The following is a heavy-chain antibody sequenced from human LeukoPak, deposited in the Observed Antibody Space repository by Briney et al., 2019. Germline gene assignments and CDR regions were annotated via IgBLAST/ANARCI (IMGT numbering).Heavy chain of an antibody. V-gene: IGHV3-21*03. Sequence: GGSLRLSCAASGFTFSSYSMNWVRQAPGKGLEWVSSISSGSSYIYYADSVKGRFTISRDNAKNSLYLQMNSLKTEDTAVYYCTTVGFLNPISRNRAFDIWGQGTMVTVSS. CDR1: GFTFSSYS. J-gene: IGHJ3*02. CDR2: ISSGSSYI. CDR3: TTVGFLNPISRNRAFDI. D-gene: IGHD3-9*01.